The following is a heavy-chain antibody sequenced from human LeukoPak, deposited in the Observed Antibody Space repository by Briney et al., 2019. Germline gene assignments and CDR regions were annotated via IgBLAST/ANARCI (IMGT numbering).Heavy chain of an antibody. Sequence: PSETLPLTCTVSGGSISNKFWSWIRQPPGKGLKWIGYIYTSVNTNYNPFLRSRVTISLDPSKNQFSLKLSFVTAADTAVYYCARYSSYDSGNLAFDLWGQGTMVTVSS. CDR3: ARYSSYDSGNLAFDL. D-gene: IGHD3-10*01. CDR1: GGSISNKF. CDR2: IYTSVNT. J-gene: IGHJ3*01. V-gene: IGHV4-4*09.